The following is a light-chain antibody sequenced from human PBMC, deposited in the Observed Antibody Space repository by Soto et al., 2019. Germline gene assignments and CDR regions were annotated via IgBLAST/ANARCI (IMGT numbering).Light chain of an antibody. J-gene: IGKJ2*01. Sequence: DILMTQSPDSLAVSLGERATINCKSSQIVLYSSNNKNYLAWYQQKPGQPPKLLIYWASTRESGVPDRFSGSGSGTDFTLTISSLQAEDVAVYYCQQYYSTPYTFGQGTKVDIK. V-gene: IGKV4-1*01. CDR3: QQYYSTPYT. CDR1: QIVLYSSNNKNY. CDR2: WAS.